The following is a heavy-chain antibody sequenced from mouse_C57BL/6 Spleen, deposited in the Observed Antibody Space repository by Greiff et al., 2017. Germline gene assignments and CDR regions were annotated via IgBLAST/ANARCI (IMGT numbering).Heavy chain of an antibody. J-gene: IGHJ1*03. CDR1: GYTFTSYW. Sequence: VQLQQSGAELVMPGASVKLSCKASGYTFTSYWMHWVKQRPGQGLEWIGEIDPSDSYTNYNQKFKGKSTLTVDKSSSTAYMQLSSLTSEDSAVYYCARGRPYFDVWGTGTTVTVSS. CDR2: IDPSDSYT. CDR3: ARGRPYFDV. V-gene: IGHV1-69*01.